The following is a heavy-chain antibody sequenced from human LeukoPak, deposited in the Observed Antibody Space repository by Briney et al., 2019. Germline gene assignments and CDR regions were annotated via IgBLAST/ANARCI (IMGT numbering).Heavy chain of an antibody. J-gene: IGHJ4*02. D-gene: IGHD6-19*01. CDR2: IRYDGSNK. Sequence: GGSLRLSCAASGFTFSSYGMHWVRQAPGKGLGWVAFIRYDGSNKYYADSVKGRSTISRDNSKNTLYLQMNSLRAEDTAVYYCARVPVAGTGYWGQGTLVTVSS. CDR3: ARVPVAGTGY. V-gene: IGHV3-30*02. CDR1: GFTFSSYG.